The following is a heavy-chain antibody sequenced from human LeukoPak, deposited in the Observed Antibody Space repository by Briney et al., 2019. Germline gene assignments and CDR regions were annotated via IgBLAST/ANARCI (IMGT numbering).Heavy chain of an antibody. CDR1: GGSISSYY. CDR3: ARGIWFGESSMDV. Sequence: SETLSLTCTASGGSISSYYWSWIRQPPGKGLEWIGYIYYSGSTNYNPSLKSRVTISVDTSKNQSSLKLSSVTAADTAVYYCARGIWFGESSMDVWGKGTTVTISS. J-gene: IGHJ6*03. V-gene: IGHV4-59*01. D-gene: IGHD3-10*01. CDR2: IYYSGST.